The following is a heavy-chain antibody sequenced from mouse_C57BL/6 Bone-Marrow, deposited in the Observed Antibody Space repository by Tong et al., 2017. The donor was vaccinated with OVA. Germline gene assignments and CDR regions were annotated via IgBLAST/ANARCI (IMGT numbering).Heavy chain of an antibody. CDR3: TRRRLKP. J-gene: IGHJ4*01. V-gene: IGHV1-23*01. CDR2: IDTETCRT. D-gene: IGHD1-2*01. Sequence: VQLQESGTVLARPGASVKMSCKASGYTFTDYEMHCVKQTPVNVLVWIGTIDTETCRTAYNQKFKGKTTLTADKSASTAYMELRSRTYDDSAVYYCTRRRLKPWVQSTSVTVAS. CDR1: GYTFTDYE.